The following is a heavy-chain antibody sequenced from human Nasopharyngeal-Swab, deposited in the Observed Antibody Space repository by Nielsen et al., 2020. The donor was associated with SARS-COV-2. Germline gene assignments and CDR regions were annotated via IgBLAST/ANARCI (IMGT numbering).Heavy chain of an antibody. CDR1: GDSVSSNTAA. Sequence: SQTLSLTSAISGDSVSSNTAAWSWIRQSPSRGLEWLGRTWYRSKWHYDYAESVKSRITINPDTTKNQFYLQLNSVTPEDTAVYYCARGSQGTRWSWGQGTLVTVSS. CDR2: TWYRSKWHY. V-gene: IGHV6-1*01. D-gene: IGHD2-15*01. J-gene: IGHJ5*02. CDR3: ARGSQGTRWS.